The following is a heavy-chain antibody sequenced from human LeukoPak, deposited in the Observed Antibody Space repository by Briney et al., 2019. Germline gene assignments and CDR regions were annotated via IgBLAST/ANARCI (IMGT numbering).Heavy chain of an antibody. CDR3: ARDGGSFSYNIDV. CDR2: LKLYDGSI. V-gene: IGHV1-46*01. D-gene: IGHD1-26*01. CDR1: GYSFIRYH. J-gene: IGHJ6*02. Sequence: ASVKVSCRAPGYSFIRYHIHWVRQAPGQGLEWMGVLKLYDGSISHAQKFQGRVTMTSDTSTSTVYMELSSLRSEDTAVYFCARDGGSFSYNIDVWGQGTTVTVSS.